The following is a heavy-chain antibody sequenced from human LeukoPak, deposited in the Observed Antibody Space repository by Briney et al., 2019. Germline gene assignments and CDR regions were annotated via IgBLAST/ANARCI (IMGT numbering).Heavy chain of an antibody. CDR2: IHPTVGDT. CDR3: ARYGFSSVWQGGWHAFDI. CDR1: GYTFTSYY. J-gene: IGHJ3*02. Sequence: ASVKVPCKASGYTFTSYYLHWVRQAPGQGLEWMGIIHPTVGDTTYAQKFQGRVTTTRDMSTGTVYMDLSSLRSEDTAVYYCARYGFSSVWQGGWHAFDIWGQGTTVTVSS. D-gene: IGHD6-25*01. V-gene: IGHV1-46*01.